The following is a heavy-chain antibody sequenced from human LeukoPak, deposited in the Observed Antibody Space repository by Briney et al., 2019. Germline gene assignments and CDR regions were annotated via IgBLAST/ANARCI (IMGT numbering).Heavy chain of an antibody. Sequence: PGGSLRLSCAASGFIFRNSGMHWVRQALGKGPEWVAFIRYDGSIKYYADSVNGRFTISRDNSKNTLYLQMNSLRAEDTAVYYCAKDVNTGGDYFDYWGQGTLVTVSS. CDR2: IRYDGSIK. J-gene: IGHJ4*02. CDR1: GFIFRNSG. V-gene: IGHV3-30*02. CDR3: AKDVNTGGDYFDY. D-gene: IGHD1-14*01.